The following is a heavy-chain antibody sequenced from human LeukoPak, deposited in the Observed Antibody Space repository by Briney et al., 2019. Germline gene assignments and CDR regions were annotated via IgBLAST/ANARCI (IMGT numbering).Heavy chain of an antibody. D-gene: IGHD5-18*01. J-gene: IGHJ4*02. V-gene: IGHV3-20*01. Sequence: GGSLRLSCAASGFTFDDYGMSWVRQAPGKGLEWVSGINWNGGSTGYADSVKGRFTISRDNAKNSLYLRMNSLRAEDTALYHCARVSRRGYSYGGFDYWGQGTLVTVSS. CDR2: INWNGGST. CDR3: ARVSRRGYSYGGFDY. CDR1: GFTFDDYG.